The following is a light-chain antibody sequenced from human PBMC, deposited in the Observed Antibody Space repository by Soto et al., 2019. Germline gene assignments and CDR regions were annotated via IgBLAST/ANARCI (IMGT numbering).Light chain of an antibody. CDR2: KVS. CDR1: QSLVSSNGNTF. CDR3: MQATHWPWT. Sequence: DVVMTQSPLSLPVTLGQPASISCRSSQSLVSSNGNTFLIWLQQRPGQSPRRLIYKVSNRDSAVPDRFTGSGSGTDFTLEISRVEAEDVGVFYCMQATHWPWTFGQGTKVEIK. J-gene: IGKJ1*01. V-gene: IGKV2-30*01.